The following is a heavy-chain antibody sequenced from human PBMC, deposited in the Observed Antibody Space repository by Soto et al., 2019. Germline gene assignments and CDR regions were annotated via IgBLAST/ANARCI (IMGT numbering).Heavy chain of an antibody. CDR2: VYYSGSV. Sequence: SETLSLTCTVSGDSIRPYYWTWIRQPPGKGLEWIGYVYYSGSVNYKSSLKSRVTMSVDTSKNQFSLRLNSVTAADTAVYYCAKATTVVTPLDYWGQGTLVTVSS. D-gene: IGHD4-17*01. CDR3: AKATTVVTPLDY. V-gene: IGHV4-59*01. J-gene: IGHJ4*02. CDR1: GDSIRPYY.